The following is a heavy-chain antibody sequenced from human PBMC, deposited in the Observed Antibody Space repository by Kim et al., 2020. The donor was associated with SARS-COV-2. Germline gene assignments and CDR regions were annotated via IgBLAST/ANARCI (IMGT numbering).Heavy chain of an antibody. CDR3: ARAVLDSSSWYGGGVLNWFDP. CDR2: IIPILGIA. J-gene: IGHJ5*02. CDR1: GGTFSSYA. V-gene: IGHV1-69*04. Sequence: SVKVSCKASGGTFSSYAISWVRQAPGQGLEWMGRIIPILGIANYAQKFQGRVTITADKSTSTAYMELSSLRSEDTAVYYCARAVLDSSSWYGGGVLNWFDPWGQGTLVTVSS. D-gene: IGHD6-13*01.